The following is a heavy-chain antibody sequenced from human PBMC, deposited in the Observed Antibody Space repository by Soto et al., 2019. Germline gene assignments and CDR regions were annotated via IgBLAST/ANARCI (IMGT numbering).Heavy chain of an antibody. CDR3: ARDLGSSSWYWGWFDP. D-gene: IGHD6-13*01. J-gene: IGHJ5*02. CDR1: ISSYY. V-gene: IGHV4-59*01. Sequence: ISSYYWSWIRQPPGKGLEWIGYIYYSGSTNYNPSLKSRVTISVDTSKNQFSLKLSSVTAADTAVYYCARDLGSSSWYWGWFDPWGQGTLVTVSS. CDR2: IYYSGST.